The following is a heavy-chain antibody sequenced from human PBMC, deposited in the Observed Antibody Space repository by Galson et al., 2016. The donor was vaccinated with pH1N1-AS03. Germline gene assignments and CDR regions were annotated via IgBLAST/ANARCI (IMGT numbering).Heavy chain of an antibody. J-gene: IGHJ4*02. CDR2: IHRSGGT. D-gene: IGHD6-6*01. Sequence: LSLTCSVSGGSITSGHYYWTWIRQPAGKGLEWIGRIHRSGGTRYNPSLKSRVTISLDTSKNQFSLKLTSVTAADTAVYYCATGDFSTSAHFDYWGQGTLVTVSS. CDR3: ATGDFSTSAHFDY. V-gene: IGHV4-61*02. CDR1: GGSITSGHYY.